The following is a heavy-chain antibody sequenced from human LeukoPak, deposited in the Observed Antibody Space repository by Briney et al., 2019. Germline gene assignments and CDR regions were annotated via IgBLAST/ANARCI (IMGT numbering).Heavy chain of an antibody. V-gene: IGHV3-20*04. CDR1: GFTFDDYG. CDR2: INWNGGST. J-gene: IGHJ4*02. Sequence: GGSLRLSCAASGFTFDDYGMSWVRQAPGKGLEWVSGINWNGGSTGYADSVKGRFTISRDNAKNSLYPQMNSLRAEDTALYYCARDYSSSWSPHFDYWGQGTLVTVSS. D-gene: IGHD6-13*01. CDR3: ARDYSSSWSPHFDY.